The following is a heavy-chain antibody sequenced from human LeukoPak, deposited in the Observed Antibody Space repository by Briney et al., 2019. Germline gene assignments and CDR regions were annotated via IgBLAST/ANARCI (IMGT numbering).Heavy chain of an antibody. D-gene: IGHD3-10*01. J-gene: IGHJ6*03. CDR3: ARAAGGSGSYIRLGYYYYYMDV. Sequence: ASVKVSCKASGGTFSSYAISWVRQAPGQGLEWMGGIIPIFGTASYAQKFQVRVTITADESTSTAYMELSSLRSEDTAVYYCARAAGGSGSYIRLGYYYYYMDVWGKGTTVTISS. CDR2: IIPIFGTA. CDR1: GGTFSSYA. V-gene: IGHV1-69*13.